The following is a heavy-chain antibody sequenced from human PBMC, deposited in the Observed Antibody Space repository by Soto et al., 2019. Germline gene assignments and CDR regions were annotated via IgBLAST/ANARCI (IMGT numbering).Heavy chain of an antibody. CDR2: IIAIFGTA. CDR1: GGTFSSYA. V-gene: IGHV1-69*05. J-gene: IGHJ2*01. CDR3: ARARPSLDWYFDL. Sequence: SVKVSCKASGGTFSSYAISWVRQAPGQGLEWMGGIIAIFGTANYAQKFQGRVTITRDKSASTAYMELSSLRSEDTAVYYCARARPSLDWYFDLWGRGTLVTVSS.